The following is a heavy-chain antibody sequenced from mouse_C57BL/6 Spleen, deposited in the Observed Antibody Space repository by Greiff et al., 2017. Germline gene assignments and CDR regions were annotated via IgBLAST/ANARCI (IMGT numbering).Heavy chain of an antibody. Sequence: VQLQQPGAELVRPGTSVKLSCKASGYTFTSYWMHWVKQRPGQGLEWIGVIDPSDSYTNYNQKFKGKATLTVDTSSSTAYMQLGSLTSEDSAVYYCARKGSSHWYFDVWGTGTTVTVSS. V-gene: IGHV1-59*01. D-gene: IGHD1-1*01. CDR1: GYTFTSYW. J-gene: IGHJ1*03. CDR2: IDPSDSYT. CDR3: ARKGSSHWYFDV.